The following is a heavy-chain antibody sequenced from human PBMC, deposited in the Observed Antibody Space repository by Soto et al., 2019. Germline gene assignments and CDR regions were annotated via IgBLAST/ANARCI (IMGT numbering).Heavy chain of an antibody. Sequence: QVQLVQSGAEVKKPGSSVKVSCKASGGTFSSYTISWVRQAPGQGLEWMGRIIPILGIANYAQKFQGRVTITADKSTCTAYMELSSLRSEDTAVYYCARGEGYCTNGVCLDYWGQGTLVTVSS. CDR2: IIPILGIA. CDR3: ARGEGYCTNGVCLDY. J-gene: IGHJ4*02. D-gene: IGHD2-8*01. V-gene: IGHV1-69*02. CDR1: GGTFSSYT.